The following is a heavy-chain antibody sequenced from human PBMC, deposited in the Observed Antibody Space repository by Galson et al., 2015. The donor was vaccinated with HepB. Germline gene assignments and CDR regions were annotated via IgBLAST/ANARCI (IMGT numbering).Heavy chain of an antibody. CDR1: GFTVSSNY. J-gene: IGHJ4*02. V-gene: IGHV3-23*01. CDR2: ISGSGGST. Sequence: SLRLSCAASGFTVSSNYMSWVRQAPGKGLEWVSAISGSGGSTYYADSVKGRFTISRDNSKNTLYLQMNSLRAEDTAVYYCAKNPSSSPTLYYFDYWGQGTLVTVSS. CDR3: AKNPSSSPTLYYFDY. D-gene: IGHD6-6*01.